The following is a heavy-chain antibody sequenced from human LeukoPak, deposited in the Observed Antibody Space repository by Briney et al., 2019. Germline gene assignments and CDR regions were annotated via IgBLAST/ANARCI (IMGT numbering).Heavy chain of an antibody. Sequence: PGGSLRLSCAASGFTFSSYWMSWVRQAPGKGLEWVANIKQDGSEKYYVDSVKGRFTISRDNAKNSLYLQMNSLRAEDTAVYYCARTVPYIVATTWGYFDYWGQGTLFTVSS. CDR2: IKQDGSEK. D-gene: IGHD5-12*01. V-gene: IGHV3-7*01. J-gene: IGHJ4*02. CDR3: ARTVPYIVATTWGYFDY. CDR1: GFTFSSYW.